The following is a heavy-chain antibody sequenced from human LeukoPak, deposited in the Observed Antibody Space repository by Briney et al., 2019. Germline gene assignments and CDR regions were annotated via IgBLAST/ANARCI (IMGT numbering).Heavy chain of an antibody. CDR3: AKDSVRDGYNSLDY. V-gene: IGHV3-23*01. Sequence: GGSLRLSCAATGFTFSSFAMSWVRQAPGKGLEWVSGISGGGGNTYYADSVKGRFTISRDNSNNRVYLQMNSLRVDDTAVYYCAKDSVRDGYNSLDYWGQGTLVTVSS. J-gene: IGHJ4*02. D-gene: IGHD5-24*01. CDR2: ISGGGGNT. CDR1: GFTFSSFA.